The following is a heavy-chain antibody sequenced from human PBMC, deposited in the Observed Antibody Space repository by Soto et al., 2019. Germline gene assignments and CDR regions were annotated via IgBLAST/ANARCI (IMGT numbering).Heavy chain of an antibody. Sequence: PGESLKISCKGSVYSFTSYWISWVRQMPGKGLEWMGRIDPSDSYTNYSPSFQGHVTISADKSISTAYLQWSSLKASDTAMYYCARPFSYYGSGSYYNSYGMDVWGQGTTVTVAS. CDR3: ARPFSYYGSGSYYNSYGMDV. CDR1: VYSFTSYW. D-gene: IGHD3-10*01. J-gene: IGHJ6*02. CDR2: IDPSDSYT. V-gene: IGHV5-10-1*01.